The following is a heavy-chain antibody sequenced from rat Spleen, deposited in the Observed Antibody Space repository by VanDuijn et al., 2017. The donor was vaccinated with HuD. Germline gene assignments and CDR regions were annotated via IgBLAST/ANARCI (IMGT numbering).Heavy chain of an antibody. D-gene: IGHD1-2*01. Sequence: EVQLVESGGGLVQPGRSLKLSCAASGFTFSDYYMAWVRQAPTKGLEWVASISYDGGSTYYRDSVKGRFTISRDNAKSSLYLQMDRLRSEDTATYYCTTHRYYSSYMGVMDAWGQGASVTVSS. CDR2: ISYDGGST. V-gene: IGHV5-20*01. CDR3: TTHRYYSSYMGVMDA. J-gene: IGHJ4*01. CDR1: GFTFSDYY.